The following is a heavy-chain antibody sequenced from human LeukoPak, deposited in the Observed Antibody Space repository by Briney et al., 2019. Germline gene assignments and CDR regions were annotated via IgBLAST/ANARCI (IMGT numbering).Heavy chain of an antibody. V-gene: IGHV1-8*02. CDR3: ARGLATVTTNH. J-gene: IGHJ5*02. CDR2: MNPNSGNT. CDR1: GGTFSSYA. Sequence: ASVKVSRKASGGTFSSYAINWVRQATGQGLEWMGWMNPNSGNTGYAQKFQGRVIMTRNTSISTAYMELSSLRSEDTAVYYCARGLATVTTNHWGQGTLVTVSS. D-gene: IGHD4-17*01.